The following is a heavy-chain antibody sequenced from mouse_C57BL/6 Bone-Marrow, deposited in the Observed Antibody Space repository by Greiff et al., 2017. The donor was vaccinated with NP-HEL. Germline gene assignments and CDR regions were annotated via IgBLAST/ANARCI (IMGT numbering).Heavy chain of an antibody. CDR3: ARTSNSFDY. Sequence: QVQLKESGAELVRPGTSVKVSCKASGYAFTNYLIEWVKQRPGQGLEWIGVINPGSGGTNYNEKFKGKATLTADKSSSTAYMQLSSLTSEDSAVYFCARTSNSFDYWGQGTTLTVSS. CDR2: INPGSGGT. J-gene: IGHJ2*01. V-gene: IGHV1-54*01. CDR1: GYAFTNYL. D-gene: IGHD2-5*01.